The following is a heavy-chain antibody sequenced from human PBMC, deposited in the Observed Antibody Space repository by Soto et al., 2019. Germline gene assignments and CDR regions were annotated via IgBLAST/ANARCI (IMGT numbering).Heavy chain of an antibody. CDR1: GYTFTSYG. CDR3: ARRLRYFASDD. CDR2: ISAYNGIT. J-gene: IGHJ4*02. V-gene: IGHV1-18*01. Sequence: QVLLVQSGTEVKKPGASVKVSCKASGYTFTSYGINWVRQAPGQGLEWMGWISAYNGITNYAQNIQGRLTMTTDTSTSTAYMEFRNLKSDDTDVYFCARRLRYFASDDGGQGTLVTVSS. D-gene: IGHD3-9*01.